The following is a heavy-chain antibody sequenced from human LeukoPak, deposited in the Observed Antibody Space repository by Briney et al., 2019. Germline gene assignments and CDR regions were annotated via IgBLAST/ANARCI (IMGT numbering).Heavy chain of an antibody. D-gene: IGHD2-2*01. J-gene: IGHJ6*03. CDR2: IKQDGSEK. Sequence: GGSLRLSCAASGFTFSSYWMTWVRQAPGKGLEWVANIKQDGSEKYHVDSVKGRFTISRDNAKNSLYLEMNSLRAEDTAVYYCAKDGDCSSTSCYGSYYYYYMDVWGKGTTVTVSS. V-gene: IGHV3-7*01. CDR3: AKDGDCSSTSCYGSYYYYYMDV. CDR1: GFTFSSYW.